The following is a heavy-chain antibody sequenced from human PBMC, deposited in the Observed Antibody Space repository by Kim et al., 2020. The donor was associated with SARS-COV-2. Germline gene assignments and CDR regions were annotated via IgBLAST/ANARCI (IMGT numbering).Heavy chain of an antibody. J-gene: IGHJ4*02. D-gene: IGHD2-15*01. CDR3: ARHRCSGGSCYRYYFDY. CDR2: IYYSGST. CDR1: GGSISSYY. V-gene: IGHV4-59*08. Sequence: SETLSLTCTVSGGSISSYYWSWIRQPPGKGLEWIGYIYYSGSTNYNPSLKSRVTISVDTSKNQFSLKLSSVTAADTAVYYCARHRCSGGSCYRYYFDYWGQGTLVTVSS.